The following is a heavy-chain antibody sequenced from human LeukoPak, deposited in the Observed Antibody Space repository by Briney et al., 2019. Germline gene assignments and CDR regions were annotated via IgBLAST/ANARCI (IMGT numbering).Heavy chain of an antibody. J-gene: IGHJ4*02. CDR2: IYSGGST. V-gene: IGHV3-66*01. CDR3: AKDSGSYYFDY. D-gene: IGHD1-26*01. CDR1: GFTVSSNY. Sequence: GGSLRLSCAASGFTVSSNYMSWVRQAPGKGLEWVSVIYSGGSTYYADSVKGRFTISRDNSKNTLYLQMNSLRAEDTAVYYCAKDSGSYYFDYWGQGTLVTVSS.